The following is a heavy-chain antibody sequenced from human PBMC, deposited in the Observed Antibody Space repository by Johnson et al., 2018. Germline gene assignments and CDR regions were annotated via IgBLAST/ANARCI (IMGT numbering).Heavy chain of an antibody. J-gene: IGHJ3*02. D-gene: IGHD2-2*01. CDR2: INWNSGSI. V-gene: IGHV3-9*01. CDR1: GFTFEDYA. Sequence: VQLGEAGGGLVQPGRSLRLSCAASGFTFEDYAMHWVRQAPGKGLEWVSGINWNSGSIAYADPVKGRFPICRDNAKNSLYLQMNSRSAADTALYFCAKDLYCSSTICSDFHIWGQGTMVTVSS. CDR3: AKDLYCSSTICSDFHI.